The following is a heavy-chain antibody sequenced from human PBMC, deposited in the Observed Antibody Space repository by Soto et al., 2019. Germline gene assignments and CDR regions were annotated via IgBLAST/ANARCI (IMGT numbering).Heavy chain of an antibody. V-gene: IGHV4-39*01. CDR3: ARHAAYDSVWGKSDGSDY. D-gene: IGHD3-16*01. CDR1: GGSISSNSYY. Sequence: QLQLQESGPGLVKPSETLSLACTVSGGSISSNSYYWDWIRQPPGKGLEWIGSMYYSGATYHNPSLPSRVTISVDTSKNQFSLHLSSVTAADTAVYYCARHAAYDSVWGKSDGSDYWGQGTLVTVSS. J-gene: IGHJ4*02. CDR2: MYYSGAT.